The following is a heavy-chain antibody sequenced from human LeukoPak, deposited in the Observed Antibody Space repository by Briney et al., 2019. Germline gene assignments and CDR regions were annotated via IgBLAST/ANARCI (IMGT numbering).Heavy chain of an antibody. CDR1: GFTVSSNY. V-gene: IGHV3-30*18. J-gene: IGHJ4*02. CDR3: AKDSKVAAAGYFFDY. D-gene: IGHD6-13*01. CDR2: IATDGRDK. Sequence: GGSLRLSCAASGFTVSSNYMGWVRQAPGKGLEWVAVIATDGRDKKYADSVKGRFTISRDNSKNTVYLEMNSLRPEDTAVYHCAKDSKVAAAGYFFDYWGQGTLVTVSS.